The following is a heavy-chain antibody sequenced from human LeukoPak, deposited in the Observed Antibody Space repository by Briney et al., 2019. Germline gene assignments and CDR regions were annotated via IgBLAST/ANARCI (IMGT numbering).Heavy chain of an antibody. J-gene: IGHJ1*01. Sequence: GASVKVSCKASGCTFTGYYMHWVRQAPGQGLEWMGWINPNSGGTNYAQKFQGRVTMTRDTSISTAYMELSRLRSDDTAVYYCARYRNYYDSSGYYYVEYFQHWGQGTLVTVSS. CDR3: ARYRNYYDSSGYYYVEYFQH. D-gene: IGHD3-22*01. V-gene: IGHV1-2*02. CDR1: GCTFTGYY. CDR2: INPNSGGT.